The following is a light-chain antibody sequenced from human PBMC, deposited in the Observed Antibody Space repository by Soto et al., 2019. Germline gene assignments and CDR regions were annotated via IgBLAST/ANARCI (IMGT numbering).Light chain of an antibody. J-gene: IGLJ3*02. Sequence: NFLLTHPHSVSESPGKTVTISCIRSSGSIASNYVQWYQQRPGSSPTIVIYEDDQRPSGVPDRFSGSIDSSSNSASLAISGLKTEDEANYYCQSYDSGTWLFGGGTKLTVL. CDR3: QSYDSGTWL. CDR2: EDD. CDR1: SGSIASNY. V-gene: IGLV6-57*01.